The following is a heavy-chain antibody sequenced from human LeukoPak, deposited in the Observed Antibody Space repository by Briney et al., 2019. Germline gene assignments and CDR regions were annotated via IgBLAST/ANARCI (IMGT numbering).Heavy chain of an antibody. D-gene: IGHD2-15*01. V-gene: IGHV4-34*01. Sequence: PETLSSTCAAYGGSSSGYYWSWIRQPPGKGLKWIGEINHSGSTNSNPSLKSRVTISVYTSKYQCSLKLSSVTSAETAVYYCASRYCAGGSCYSGWFDPWGQGTLVTVSS. CDR3: ASRYCAGGSCYSGWFDP. J-gene: IGHJ5*02. CDR1: GGSSSGYY. CDR2: INHSGST.